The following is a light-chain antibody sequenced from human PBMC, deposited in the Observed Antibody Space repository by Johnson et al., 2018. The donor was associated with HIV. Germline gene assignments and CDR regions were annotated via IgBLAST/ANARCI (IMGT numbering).Light chain of an antibody. J-gene: IGLJ1*01. Sequence: QSVLTQLPSVSAAPGQKVTISCSGSSSNIGNNYVSWYQQLPGTAPKLLIYENNKRPSGIPDRFSGSKSGTSATLGITGLQTGDEADYYCGTWDSSLREVFGTGTKVTVL. CDR2: ENN. CDR1: SSNIGNNY. V-gene: IGLV1-51*02. CDR3: GTWDSSLREV.